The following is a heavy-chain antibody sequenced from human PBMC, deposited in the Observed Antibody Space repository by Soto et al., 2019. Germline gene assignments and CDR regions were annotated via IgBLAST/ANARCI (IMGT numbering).Heavy chain of an antibody. CDR3: AARGYYDSSGLFEY. CDR2: INPNSGGT. Sequence: ASVKVSCKASGYTFTGYYMHWVRQAPGQGLEWMGWINPNSGGTNYAQKFQGWVTMTRDTSISTAYMELSSLRSEDTAVYYCAARGYYDSSGLFEYWGRGTLVTVSS. J-gene: IGHJ4*02. CDR1: GYTFTGYY. D-gene: IGHD3-22*01. V-gene: IGHV1-2*04.